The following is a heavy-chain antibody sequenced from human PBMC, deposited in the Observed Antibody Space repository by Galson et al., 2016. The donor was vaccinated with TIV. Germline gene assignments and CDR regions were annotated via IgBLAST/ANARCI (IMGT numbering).Heavy chain of an antibody. CDR1: FGSFP. D-gene: IGHD2/OR15-2a*01. J-gene: IGHJ3*02. CDR3: ARYCASTSCYSDAFDI. Sequence: FGSFPLGWVRQAPGQGLEWMGWISTPHGTTHYAHDFQGRLTMNTDPSTSTVYMELRNLRPNDTAMYYCARYCASTSCYSDAFDIWGQGTMVTVSS. CDR2: ISTPHGTT. V-gene: IGHV1-18*01.